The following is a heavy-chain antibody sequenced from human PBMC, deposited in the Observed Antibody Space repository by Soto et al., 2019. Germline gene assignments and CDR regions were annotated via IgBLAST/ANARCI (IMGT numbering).Heavy chain of an antibody. CDR2: IKSKTDGGTT. D-gene: IGHD2-2*01. CDR3: GSLVPAAIDY. V-gene: IGHV3-15*07. Sequence: GESLKISCAASGFTFSNAWMNWVRQAPGKGLEWVGRIKSKTDGGTTDYAAPVKGRFTISRDDSKNTLYLQMNSLKTEDTAVYYCGSLVPAAIDYWGQGTLVTVSS. CDR1: GFTFSNAW. J-gene: IGHJ4*02.